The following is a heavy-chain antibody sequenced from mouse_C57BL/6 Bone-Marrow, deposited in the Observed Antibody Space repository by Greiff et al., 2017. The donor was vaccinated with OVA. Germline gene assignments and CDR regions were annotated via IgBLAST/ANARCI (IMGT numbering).Heavy chain of an antibody. Sequence: EVQLQESGGDLVKPGGSLKLSCAASGFTFSSYGMSWVRQTPDKRLEWVATISSGGSYTYYPDSVKGRFTISRDNAKNTLYLQMSSLKSEDTAMYYCARQGVTYYAMDYWGQGTSVTVSS. J-gene: IGHJ4*01. CDR3: ARQGVTYYAMDY. D-gene: IGHD2-2*01. V-gene: IGHV5-6*01. CDR1: GFTFSSYG. CDR2: ISSGGSYT.